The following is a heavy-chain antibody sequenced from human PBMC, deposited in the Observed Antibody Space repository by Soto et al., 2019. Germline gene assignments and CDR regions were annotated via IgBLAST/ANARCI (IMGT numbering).Heavy chain of an antibody. D-gene: IGHD5-12*01. V-gene: IGHV3-30*18. CDR3: AKELARLMIGPTSLGFDN. CDR2: ISYEGSSR. CDR1: GFTFNNYG. Sequence: QVQLEESGGGVVQPGGSLRLSCAASGFTFNNYGMHWVLQAPRKGLECVALISYEGSSRHYADSVKGRFTISRDNSKSTLYVGMNSLRVEDTAVYYCAKELARLMIGPTSLGFDNWGQGNLVTVSS. J-gene: IGHJ4*02.